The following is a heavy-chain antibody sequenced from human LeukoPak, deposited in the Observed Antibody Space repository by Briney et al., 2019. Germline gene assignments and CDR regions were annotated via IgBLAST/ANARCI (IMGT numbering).Heavy chain of an antibody. J-gene: IGHJ4*02. D-gene: IGHD2-15*01. V-gene: IGHV3-72*01. CDR1: GFTFSDHY. CDR2: TRNKANSYTT. CDR3: ARPFPDCSGGSCYYYFDY. Sequence: PGGSLRLSCAASGFTFSDHYMDWVRQAPGKGLEWVGCTRNKANSYTTEYAASVKGRFTISRDDSKNSLYLQMNSLKTEDTAVYYCARPFPDCSGGSCYYYFDYWGQGTLVTVSS.